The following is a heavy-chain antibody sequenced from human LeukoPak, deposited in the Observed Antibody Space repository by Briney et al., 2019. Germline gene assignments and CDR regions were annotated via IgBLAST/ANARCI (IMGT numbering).Heavy chain of an antibody. Sequence: PGGSLRLSCAASGLTFSSYAMSWVRQAPGKGLEWVSAISGSGGSTYYADSVKGRFTISRDNSKNTLYLQMNSLRAEDTAVYYCAKDARPHGSGSYFDYWGQGTLVTVSS. CDR1: GLTFSSYA. CDR2: ISGSGGST. J-gene: IGHJ4*02. D-gene: IGHD3-10*01. V-gene: IGHV3-23*01. CDR3: AKDARPHGSGSYFDY.